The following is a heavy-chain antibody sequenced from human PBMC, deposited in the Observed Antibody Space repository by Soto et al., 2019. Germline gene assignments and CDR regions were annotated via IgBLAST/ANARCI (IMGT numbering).Heavy chain of an antibody. CDR3: ARDLWGYCGTDCYPLDV. V-gene: IGHV4-59*11. Sequence: SETLSLNCTVSGGSISSHYWSGIWQPPGKGLEWIGYMYNTGSTVYNPSLKSRVTISVDTSKNQFSLKLNAVTAADTAVYYCARDLWGYCGTDCYPLDVWGQGTTVT. D-gene: IGHD2-21*02. CDR1: GGSISSHY. CDR2: MYNTGST. J-gene: IGHJ6*02.